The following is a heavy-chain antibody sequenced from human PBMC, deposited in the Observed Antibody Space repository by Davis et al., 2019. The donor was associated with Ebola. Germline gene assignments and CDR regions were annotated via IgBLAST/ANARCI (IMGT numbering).Heavy chain of an antibody. Sequence: AASVTVSCQASGYTFTSYGISWVRQAPGQGLEWMGWISAYNGNTNYAQKLQGRVTMTTDTSTSTAYMELRSLRSDDTAVYYCARGYCSGGSCYSPDYWGQGTLVTVSS. CDR1: GYTFTSYG. V-gene: IGHV1-18*04. J-gene: IGHJ4*02. CDR2: ISAYNGNT. CDR3: ARGYCSGGSCYSPDY. D-gene: IGHD2-15*01.